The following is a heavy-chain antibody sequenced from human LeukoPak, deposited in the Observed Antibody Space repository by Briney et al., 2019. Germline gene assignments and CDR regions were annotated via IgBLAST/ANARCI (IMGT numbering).Heavy chain of an antibody. CDR1: GLTVSNNF. Sequence: PGGSLRLSCAASGLTVSNNFMSWARQGPGKGLEWVSIIYSGGSGGNTYYGDSVKGRFTISRDNSKSTLYLQMNSLRAEDTAVYYCATRARPGYYYGMDVWGQGTTVTVSS. J-gene: IGHJ6*02. V-gene: IGHV3-53*01. CDR3: ATRARPGYYYGMDV. CDR2: IYSGGSGGNT. D-gene: IGHD6-6*01.